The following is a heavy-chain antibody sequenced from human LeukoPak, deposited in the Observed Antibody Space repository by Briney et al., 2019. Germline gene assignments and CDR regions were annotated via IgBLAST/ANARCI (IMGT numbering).Heavy chain of an antibody. J-gene: IGHJ6*03. CDR3: GRDALVGYFSYYYMDV. V-gene: IGHV4-59*11. CDR2: ISNSGST. D-gene: IGHD2-15*01. Sequence: SETLPLTCTVSGGSISSHYWTWIRQSPVKGLEWIGDISNSGSTSYNPSLKSRVTIPIDTSKNQFSLKLSSVTAADTAVYYCGRDALVGYFSYYYMDVWGKGTTVTVSS. CDR1: GGSISSHY.